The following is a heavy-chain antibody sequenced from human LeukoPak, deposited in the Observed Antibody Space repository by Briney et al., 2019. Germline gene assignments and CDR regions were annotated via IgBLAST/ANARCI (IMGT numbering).Heavy chain of an antibody. CDR1: GYSFTSSW. V-gene: IGHV5-51*01. Sequence: GESLKISCQGSGYSFTSSWIGWVRQMPGEGLEWMGIIYPGDSDTRYSPSFQGQVTISADKSIGTAYLQWSSLKASDTAMYYCARFSVGGTYYPNYWGQGTLVSVSS. CDR3: ARFSVGGTYYPNY. D-gene: IGHD1-26*01. J-gene: IGHJ4*02. CDR2: IYPGDSDT.